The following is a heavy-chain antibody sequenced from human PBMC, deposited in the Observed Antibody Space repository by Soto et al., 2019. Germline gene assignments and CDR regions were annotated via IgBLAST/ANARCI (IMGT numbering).Heavy chain of an antibody. CDR3: ARDYYYDSSGYIYY. Sequence: GGSLRLSCAASGFTFSDYYMSWIRQAPGKGLEWVSYISSSGSTTYYADSVKGRFTISRDNAKNSLYLQMNSLRAEDTAVYYCARDYYYDSSGYIYYWGQGTLVTVSS. D-gene: IGHD3-22*01. J-gene: IGHJ4*02. CDR2: ISSSGSTT. CDR1: GFTFSDYY. V-gene: IGHV3-11*01.